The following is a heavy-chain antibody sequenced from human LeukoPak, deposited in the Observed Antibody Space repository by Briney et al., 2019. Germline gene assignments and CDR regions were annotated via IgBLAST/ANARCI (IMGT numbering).Heavy chain of an antibody. V-gene: IGHV1-69*05. D-gene: IGHD3-10*01. Sequence: SVKVSCKASGGTFSSYAISWVRQAPGQGLEWMGGIIPIFGTANYAQKFQGRVTITTDESASTAYMELSSLRSEDTAVYYCASSRGSGSYYPPNDYWGQGTLVTVSS. CDR2: IIPIFGTA. CDR3: ASSRGSGSYYPPNDY. J-gene: IGHJ4*02. CDR1: GGTFSSYA.